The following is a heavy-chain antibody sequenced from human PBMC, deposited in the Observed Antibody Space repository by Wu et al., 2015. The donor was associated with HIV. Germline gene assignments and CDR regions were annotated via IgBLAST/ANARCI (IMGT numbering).Heavy chain of an antibody. D-gene: IGHD5-12*01. CDR1: GGTFSSDA. Sequence: QVQLVAVWGVRVKEPGSSVKVSCKASGGTFSSDAVSWVRQAPGQGLQWMGKIIPVFGTTKYAQQFQGRVTITADESTRTAFMELSNLRSDDTAVYYCARPYSGYAYDVFDIWGQGTVVFVSS. V-gene: IGHV1-69*13. CDR3: ARPYSGYAYDVFDI. J-gene: IGHJ3*02. CDR2: IIPVFGTT.